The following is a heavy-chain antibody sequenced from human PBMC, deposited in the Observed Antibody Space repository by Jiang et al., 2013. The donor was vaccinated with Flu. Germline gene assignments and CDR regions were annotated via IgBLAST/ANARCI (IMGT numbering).Heavy chain of an antibody. CDR1: GYSFTNYW. D-gene: IGHD2-15*01. CDR3: ARRDCSGGSSGGSCWYYFDY. J-gene: IGHJ4*02. CDR2: IYPGDSDT. Sequence: SCKGSGYSFTNYWIGWVRQMPGKGLEWMGIIYPGDSDTRYSPSFQGQVTISADKSISTAYLQWSSLKASDTAMYYCARRDCSGGSSGGSCWYYFDYWGQGTLVTVSS. V-gene: IGHV5-51*01.